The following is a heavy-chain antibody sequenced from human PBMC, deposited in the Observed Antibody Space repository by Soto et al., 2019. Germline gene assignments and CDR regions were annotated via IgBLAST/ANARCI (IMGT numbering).Heavy chain of an antibody. V-gene: IGHV1-69*02. J-gene: IGHJ4*02. CDR2: IIPILGLA. CDR3: ASPINCSGGSCYFSYFDY. D-gene: IGHD2-15*01. Sequence: QVQLVQSGAEVKKPGSSVKVSCKASGGTFSSYSISWVRQAPGQGLEWMGRIIPILGLANYAQKFQGRVTITADKSTSTVYMDLSSLTSEDTAVYYCASPINCSGGSCYFSYFDYWGQGTLVTVSS. CDR1: GGTFSSYS.